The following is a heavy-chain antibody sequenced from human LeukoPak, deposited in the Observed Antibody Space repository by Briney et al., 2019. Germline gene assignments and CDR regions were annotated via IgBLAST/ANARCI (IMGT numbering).Heavy chain of an antibody. CDR2: ISGSGGST. V-gene: IGHV3-23*01. CDR1: GFTFSSYA. CDR3: AKDPSLAVAGPEGFDY. J-gene: IGHJ4*02. D-gene: IGHD6-19*01. Sequence: GGSLRLSCAASGFTFSSYAMSWVRQAPGKGLEWVSAISGSGGSTYYADSVKGRFTISRDNSKNTLYLQVNSLRAEDTAVYYCAKDPSLAVAGPEGFDYWGQGTLVTVSS.